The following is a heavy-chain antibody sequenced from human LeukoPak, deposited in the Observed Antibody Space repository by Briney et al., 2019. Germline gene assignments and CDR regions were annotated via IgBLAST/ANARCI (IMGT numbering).Heavy chain of an antibody. CDR3: LKDTYPYFDDYSRPNQVFDS. V-gene: IGHV3-9*01. J-gene: IGHJ4*02. CDR1: GFKFDDFA. CDR2: ISWRGART. D-gene: IGHD4-11*01. Sequence: PGGSLRLSCAASGFKFDDFAMHWVRQVPGKGLEWVSGISWRGARTGYVDSAKGRFIISRNNAKSSLYLELNSLRPEDTALYYCLKDTYPYFDDYSRPNQVFDSWGQGTLVSVSS.